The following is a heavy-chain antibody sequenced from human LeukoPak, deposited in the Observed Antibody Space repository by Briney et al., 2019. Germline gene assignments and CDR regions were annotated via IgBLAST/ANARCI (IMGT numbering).Heavy chain of an antibody. CDR2: ISYDGGST. V-gene: IGHV3-64D*09. CDR3: VKDGHGAGY. Sequence: GGSLRLSCSASGFTFSNYAMRWVRQAPGKGREYLSGISYDGGSTYYADSGKCRFTISRDNSKHSLYLQRSSLRVEDTAVYYCVKDGHGAGYWGQGTLVSVSS. J-gene: IGHJ4*02. D-gene: IGHD3-10*01. CDR1: GFTFSNYA.